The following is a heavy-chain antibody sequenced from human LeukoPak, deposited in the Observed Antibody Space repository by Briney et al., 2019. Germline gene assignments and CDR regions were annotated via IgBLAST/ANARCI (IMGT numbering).Heavy chain of an antibody. V-gene: IGHV4-34*01. J-gene: IGHJ4*02. CDR1: GGSFSAYY. Sequence: PSETLSLTCAVYGGSFSAYYWSWIRQPPGKGLEWIGEINHSGSTNYNPSLKSRVTISVDTSKNQFSLKLSSVTAADTAVYYCARAGYSYPYDYWGQGTLVTVSS. D-gene: IGHD5-18*01. CDR2: INHSGST. CDR3: ARAGYSYPYDY.